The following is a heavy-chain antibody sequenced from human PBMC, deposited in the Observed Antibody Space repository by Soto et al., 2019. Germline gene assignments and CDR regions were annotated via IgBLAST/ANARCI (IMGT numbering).Heavy chain of an antibody. CDR1: GGTLRTFP. CDR3: ARDRSSENYRLSWIDALEM. J-gene: IGHJ3*02. D-gene: IGHD3-22*01. Sequence: QVHLVQSGAEVQKPGSSVRVSCKASGGTLRTFPISWVRQAPGRGLEWMGGIIPILRTPNYAPKLQGRVTINVDESTSTAYMELSSLSSEDTAMYFCARDRSSENYRLSWIDALEMWGQGTMVTVSS. V-gene: IGHV1-69*01. CDR2: IIPILRTP.